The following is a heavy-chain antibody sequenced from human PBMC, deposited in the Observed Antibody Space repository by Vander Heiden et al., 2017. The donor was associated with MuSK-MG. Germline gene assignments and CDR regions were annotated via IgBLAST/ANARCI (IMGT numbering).Heavy chain of an antibody. CDR1: GYTFTSYA. V-gene: IGHV7-4-1*02. Sequence: QVQLVQSGSELKKPGASVKVSCKASGYTFTSYAMNWVRQAPGQELEWMGWINTNTGNPTYAQGFTGRFVFSLDTSVSTAYLQISSLKAEDTAVYYCARGHLLRFLEWLLSDDAFDIWGQGTMVTVSS. D-gene: IGHD3-3*01. CDR3: ARGHLLRFLEWLLSDDAFDI. CDR2: INTNTGNP. J-gene: IGHJ3*02.